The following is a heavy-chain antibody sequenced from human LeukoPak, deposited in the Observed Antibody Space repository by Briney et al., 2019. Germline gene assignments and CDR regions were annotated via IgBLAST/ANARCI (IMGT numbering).Heavy chain of an antibody. V-gene: IGHV3-48*03. D-gene: IGHD2-15*01. J-gene: IGHJ4*02. CDR1: GFTFSSYE. CDR2: ISSRGSTI. Sequence: GGSLRLSCAASGFTFSSYEMNWVRQAPGKGLEGVSYISSRGSTIYYADSVKGRFTISRDNAKNSLYLQMNSLRAEDTAVYYCARDKAVVAAHFDYWGQGTLVTVSS. CDR3: ARDKAVVAAHFDY.